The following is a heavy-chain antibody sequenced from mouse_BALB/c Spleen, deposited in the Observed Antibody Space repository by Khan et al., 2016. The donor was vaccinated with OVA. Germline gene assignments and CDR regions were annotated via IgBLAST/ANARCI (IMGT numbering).Heavy chain of an antibody. CDR2: INPYTDGT. J-gene: IGHJ2*01. Sequence: VKLKESGPELVKPGASVKMSCKASGYTFTSYVMHWVKQKPGQGLEWIGYINPYTDGTKYHEKFKGKATLTSDKSSSTAYMELSSLTSEDSAVYYCVRAGNRYERVFDYWGQGTTLTVAS. D-gene: IGHD2-14*01. CDR1: GYTFTSYV. V-gene: IGHV1S136*01. CDR3: VRAGNRYERVFDY.